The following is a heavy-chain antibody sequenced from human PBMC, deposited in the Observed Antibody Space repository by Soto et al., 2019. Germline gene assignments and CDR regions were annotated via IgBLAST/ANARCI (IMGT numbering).Heavy chain of an antibody. CDR1: GFTFSSYA. D-gene: IGHD6-13*01. CDR2: ISYDGSNK. Sequence: SLRLSCAASGFTFSSYAMHWVRQAPGKGLEWEALISYDGSNKYYADSVKGRFNVSRDNSKNTLYLQMNSLRAEDTAVYYCARDTLPQYSNSWYLDYWGQGTLVTVSS. J-gene: IGHJ4*02. CDR3: ARDTLPQYSNSWYLDY. V-gene: IGHV3-30-3*01.